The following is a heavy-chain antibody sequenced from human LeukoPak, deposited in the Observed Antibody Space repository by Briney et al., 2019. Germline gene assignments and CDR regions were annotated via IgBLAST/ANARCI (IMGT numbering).Heavy chain of an antibody. V-gene: IGHV3-11*04. J-gene: IGHJ6*03. CDR3: ASGSYDSGLYYFYYMDV. D-gene: IGHD5-12*01. Sequence: GGSLRLSCAASGITFSDHYMSWIRQAPGKGLEWLSYISSGGDSIYYADSVKGLFTISRDNAKNTVSQQMNSLRAEDTAVYYCASGSYDSGLYYFYYMDVWGKGTTVTVSS. CDR1: GITFSDHY. CDR2: ISSGGDSI.